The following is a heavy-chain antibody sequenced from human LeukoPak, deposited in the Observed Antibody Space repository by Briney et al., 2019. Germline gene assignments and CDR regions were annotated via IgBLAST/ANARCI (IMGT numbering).Heavy chain of an antibody. CDR1: GLTFRTYW. CDR2: INSDGSST. Sequence: GGSLRLSCAASGLTFRTYWMHWVRQAPGKGLVWVSRINSDGSSTSYADSVKGRFTISRDNAKNTLYLQMNSLRAEDTAVYYCARGGYGKIDYWGQGTLVTVSS. J-gene: IGHJ4*02. V-gene: IGHV3-74*01. CDR3: ARGGYGKIDY. D-gene: IGHD5-18*01.